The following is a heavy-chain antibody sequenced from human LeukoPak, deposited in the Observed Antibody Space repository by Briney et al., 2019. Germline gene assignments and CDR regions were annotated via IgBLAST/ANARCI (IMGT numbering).Heavy chain of an antibody. D-gene: IGHD3-22*01. CDR1: GFTVSSYY. CDR3: ARVLDLEWGNYDTSGYHDY. CDR2: IYSGGST. J-gene: IGHJ4*02. Sequence: GGSLRLSCAASGFTVSSYYMSWVRQAPGKGLEWVSVIYSGGSTYYADSVKGRFIHSRDNSNNTLYLQMNNMRAEDSAVYYCARVLDLEWGNYDTSGYHDYWGQGTLVTVSS. V-gene: IGHV3-66*01.